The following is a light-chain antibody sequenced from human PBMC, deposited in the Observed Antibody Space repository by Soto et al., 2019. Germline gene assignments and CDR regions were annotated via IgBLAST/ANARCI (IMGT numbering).Light chain of an antibody. CDR3: QQYKNWPPWT. Sequence: EIVMTQSPATLSVSPGERATLSCRASEIVNIDLAWYQQKPGQPPSLLIYGISVRAPGIPARFSGSGSGTEFNLTISSLQSEDFAIYYCQQYKNWPPWTFGQGTKVDIK. V-gene: IGKV3-15*01. CDR2: GIS. CDR1: EIVNID. J-gene: IGKJ1*01.